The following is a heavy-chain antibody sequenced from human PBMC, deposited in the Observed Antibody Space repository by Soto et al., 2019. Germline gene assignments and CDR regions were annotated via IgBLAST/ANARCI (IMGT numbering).Heavy chain of an antibody. D-gene: IGHD6-19*01. CDR3: AVRTGYSSGWYSLDDAFDI. CDR1: GYSFTSYW. J-gene: IGHJ3*02. V-gene: IGHV5-10-1*01. Sequence: PGESLKISCKGSGYSFTSYWISWVRQMPGKGLEWMGSIDPSDSYTNYSPSFQGHVTISADKSISTAYLQWSSLKASDTAMYYCAVRTGYSSGWYSLDDAFDIWGQGTMVTVSS. CDR2: IDPSDSYT.